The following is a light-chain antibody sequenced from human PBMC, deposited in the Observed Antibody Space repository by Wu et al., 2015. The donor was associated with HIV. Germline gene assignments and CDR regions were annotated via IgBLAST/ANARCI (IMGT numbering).Light chain of an antibody. CDR1: QSVGDY. V-gene: IGKV3-11*01. CDR3: QQRANWPLT. CDR2: NAS. J-gene: IGKJ4*01. Sequence: EIVLTQSPATLSLSPGERATLSCRASQSVGDYLAWFQQKPGQAPRLVIYNASTRASGIPARFSGSGSGTDFTLTISSLESEDFAIYYCQQRANWPLTFGGGTRLEIK.